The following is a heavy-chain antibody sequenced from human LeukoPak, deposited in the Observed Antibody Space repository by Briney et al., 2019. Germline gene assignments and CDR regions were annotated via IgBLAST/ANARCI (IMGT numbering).Heavy chain of an antibody. CDR3: ARGATVDSSGYWDGWDH. CDR2: ISGGGGST. V-gene: IGHV3-23*01. Sequence: GGSLRLSCAASGFTFSNYAMTWVRQAPGKGLEWVSAISGGGGSTYYTDSVKGRFTISRDNSKNTLYLQMNSLRAEDTAVYYCARGATVDSSGYWDGWDHWGQGTLVTVSS. J-gene: IGHJ4*02. CDR1: GFTFSNYA. D-gene: IGHD3-22*01.